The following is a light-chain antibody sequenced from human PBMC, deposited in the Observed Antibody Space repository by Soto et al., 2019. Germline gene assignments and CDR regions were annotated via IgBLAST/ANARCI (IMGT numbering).Light chain of an antibody. Sequence: QSVVTQPPSACGTPGQRVTISCSGSSSNIGSNTVNWYQQLPGTAPKLLIYSNNQRPSGVPDRFSGSKSGTSASLAISGLQSEDEAVYYCAAWDDILNGVVFGGGTKLTVL. CDR2: SNN. V-gene: IGLV1-44*01. CDR3: AAWDDILNGVV. CDR1: SSNIGSNT. J-gene: IGLJ2*01.